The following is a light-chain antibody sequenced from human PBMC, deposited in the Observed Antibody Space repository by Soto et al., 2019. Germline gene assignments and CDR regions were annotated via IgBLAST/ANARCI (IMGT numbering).Light chain of an antibody. CDR2: GNS. V-gene: IGLV1-40*01. J-gene: IGLJ1*01. CDR1: SSNIGAGYD. Sequence: VLTQPPSVSGAPGQRVTISCTGSSSNIGAGYDVHWYQQPPGTAPKLLIYGNSNRPSGVPDRFSGSKSGTSASLAITGLQAEDEADYYCQSYDSSLSGYVFGTGTKVTVL. CDR3: QSYDSSLSGYV.